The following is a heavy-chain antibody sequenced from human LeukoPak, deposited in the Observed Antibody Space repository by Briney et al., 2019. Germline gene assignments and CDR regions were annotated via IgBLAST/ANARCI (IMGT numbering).Heavy chain of an antibody. D-gene: IGHD3-10*01. CDR3: AKGFNYYASGSHFDS. Sequence: GGSLRLSCAASGFTFNSYVMNWVRQAPGKGLEWVSGIIGSGRSTYYADSVKGRFSISRDNSKNTVNLQMNSLRVEDTAVYFCAKGFNYYASGSHFDSWGQGALVTVSS. V-gene: IGHV3-23*01. CDR1: GFTFNSYV. J-gene: IGHJ4*02. CDR2: IIGSGRST.